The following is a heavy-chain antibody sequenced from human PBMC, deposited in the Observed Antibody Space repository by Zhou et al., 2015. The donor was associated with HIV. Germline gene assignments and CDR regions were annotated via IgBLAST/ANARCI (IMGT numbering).Heavy chain of an antibody. CDR1: GGTFSSYA. V-gene: IGHV1-69*01. CDR3: ARGPYCGGDCSFLPDD. Sequence: QVQLIQSGAEVKKPGSSVKVSCKASGGTFSSYALSWVRQAPGQGLEWMGGIIPMYGKTDYAQKFQGRVTITADESTSTAYMELRSLRSEDTAVYFCARGPYCGGDCSFLPDDWGEGTLVSVAS. D-gene: IGHD2-21*01. J-gene: IGHJ4*02. CDR2: IIPMYGKT.